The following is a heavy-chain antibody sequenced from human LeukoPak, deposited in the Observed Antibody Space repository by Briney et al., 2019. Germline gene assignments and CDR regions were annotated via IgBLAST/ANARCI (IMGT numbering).Heavy chain of an antibody. CDR1: GFMFSSSE. Sequence: GGSLRLSCAASGFMFSSSEMTWVRQGPGMGLEWVSYISSSGSTIYYADSVKGRFTISRDNSKNTLYLQMNSLRAEDTAVYYCAKAQPYYYDSSGYRYYYYYGMDVWGQGTTVTVSS. CDR3: AKAQPYYYDSSGYRYYYYYGMDV. V-gene: IGHV3-48*03. D-gene: IGHD3-22*01. CDR2: ISSSGSTI. J-gene: IGHJ6*02.